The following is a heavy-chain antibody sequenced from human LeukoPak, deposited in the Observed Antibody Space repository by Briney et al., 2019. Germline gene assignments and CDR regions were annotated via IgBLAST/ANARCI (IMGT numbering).Heavy chain of an antibody. CDR2: IYYSGST. D-gene: IGHD3-22*01. V-gene: IGHV4-59*01. CDR1: GVSISSYY. J-gene: IGHJ4*02. Sequence: SETLSLTCTVSGVSISSYYWSWIRQPPGKGLEWIGYIYYSGSTNYNPSLKSRVTISVDTSRNQFSLKLSSVTAADTAVYYCAGGDSSGYDHYWGQGTLVTVSS. CDR3: AGGDSSGYDHY.